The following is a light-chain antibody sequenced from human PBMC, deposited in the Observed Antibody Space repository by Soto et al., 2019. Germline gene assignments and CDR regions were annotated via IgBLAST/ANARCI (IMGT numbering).Light chain of an antibody. CDR1: SSDVGAYNY. J-gene: IGLJ2*01. CDR2: DVS. V-gene: IGLV2-14*03. Sequence: QSALTQPASVSGSPGQSITISCSGTSSDVGAYNYVSWYQHHPGKAPKLIIFDVSIRPSGVSNRFSGSKSGITASLTISGLQAEDEADYYCSSYTTSSTPIFGGGTKVTVL. CDR3: SSYTTSSTPI.